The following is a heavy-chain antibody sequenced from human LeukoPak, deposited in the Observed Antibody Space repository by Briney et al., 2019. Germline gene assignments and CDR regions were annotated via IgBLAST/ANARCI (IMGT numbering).Heavy chain of an antibody. Sequence: GGSLRLSCAASGFTFSSYWISWVLQAPGKGLEWLANIKQDGREKYYVESVKGRFTISRDNAKNSLYLQMNSLRAEDTAVYYCARDLSRIHLWSNPYFDYWGQGTLVTVSS. J-gene: IGHJ4*02. CDR1: GFTFSSYW. D-gene: IGHD5-18*01. CDR2: IKQDGREK. V-gene: IGHV3-7*01. CDR3: ARDLSRIHLWSNPYFDY.